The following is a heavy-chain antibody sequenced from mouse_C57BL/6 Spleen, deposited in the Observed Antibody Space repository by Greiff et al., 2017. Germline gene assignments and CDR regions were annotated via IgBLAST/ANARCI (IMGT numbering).Heavy chain of an antibody. V-gene: IGHV1-15*01. CDR3: TRGDHWFAY. J-gene: IGHJ3*01. Sequence: VKLQESGAELVRPGASVTLSCKASGYTFTDYEMHWVKQTPVHGLEWIGAIDPETGGTAYNQKFKGKAILTADKSSSTAYMELRSLTSEDSAGYYCTRGDHWFAYWGQGTLVTVSA. CDR2: IDPETGGT. CDR1: GYTFTDYE. D-gene: IGHD3-3*01.